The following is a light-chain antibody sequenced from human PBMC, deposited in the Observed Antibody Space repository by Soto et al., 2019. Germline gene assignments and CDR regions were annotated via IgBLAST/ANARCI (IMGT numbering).Light chain of an antibody. Sequence: GALSLSPGGGATPPWMASQGIGDTLAWYQQKPGQTPRLLIYDTSIRATGVPARFSGSRSGAEFTLTISSLQSEDFAVYYCQHYVNWPLTFGGGTKVDI. CDR1: QGIGDT. V-gene: IGKV3-15*01. CDR3: QHYVNWPLT. CDR2: DTS. J-gene: IGKJ4*01.